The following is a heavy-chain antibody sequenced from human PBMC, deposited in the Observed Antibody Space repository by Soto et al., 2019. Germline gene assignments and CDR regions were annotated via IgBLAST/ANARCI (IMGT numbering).Heavy chain of an antibody. D-gene: IGHD2-21*02. J-gene: IGHJ5*02. CDR2: ISSSGST. V-gene: IGHV4-31*03. CDR3: ARSGVTGIVIPSHWFDP. Sequence: PSETLSLTCTVSGASIGGVGYWSLVRQFPGRGLECIGCISSSGSTYYNPALNNRISLSLNTSQNQFSLKLLSVTAADTAIYYCARSGVTGIVIPSHWFDPWGQGTLVTVSS. CDR1: GASIGGVGY.